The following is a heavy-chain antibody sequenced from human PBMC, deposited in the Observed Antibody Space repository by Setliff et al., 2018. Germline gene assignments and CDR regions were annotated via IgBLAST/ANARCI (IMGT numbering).Heavy chain of an antibody. D-gene: IGHD3-10*01. Sequence: ASVKVSCKSSGGTFSSSGITWVRQAPGQGLQWLGRFIPILGATNYAQNFQGRVTITADESTSTGYMELRSLRSDDTAVYYCARDLNRWFGEFAFDIWGQGTMVTVSS. CDR3: ARDLNRWFGEFAFDI. CDR2: FIPILGAT. J-gene: IGHJ3*02. V-gene: IGHV1-69*13. CDR1: GGTFSSSG.